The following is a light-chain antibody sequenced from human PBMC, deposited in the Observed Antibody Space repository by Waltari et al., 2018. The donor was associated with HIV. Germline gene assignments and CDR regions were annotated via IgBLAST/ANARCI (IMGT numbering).Light chain of an antibody. V-gene: IGLV7-46*01. Sequence: VTQNPSLPVPQAGPVTLPCASTPDPVTSVLYPSWCKQKPGQAPTTLIFYTTNKPPWTPARFSGFLLGGKAALTLSGAQPEDEAEYYCLLSYSGASWVFGGGTKVTVL. CDR3: LLSYSGASWV. CDR2: YTT. J-gene: IGLJ3*02. CDR1: PDPVTSVLY.